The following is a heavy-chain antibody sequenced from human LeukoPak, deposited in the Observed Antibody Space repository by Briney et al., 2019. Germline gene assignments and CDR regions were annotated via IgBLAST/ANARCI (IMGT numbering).Heavy chain of an antibody. CDR1: GFSFSDAW. Sequence: GGSLRLSCAAPGFSFSDAWMTWVRQAPGKGLEWVGRMKRKADGATADYAAPVKGRFTVSRDDSKNTLYLQMNSLKTEDTGVYYCATDTTYASDLWGQGTLVIVSS. J-gene: IGHJ3*01. CDR3: ATDTTYASDL. D-gene: IGHD1-14*01. V-gene: IGHV3-15*01. CDR2: MKRKADGATA.